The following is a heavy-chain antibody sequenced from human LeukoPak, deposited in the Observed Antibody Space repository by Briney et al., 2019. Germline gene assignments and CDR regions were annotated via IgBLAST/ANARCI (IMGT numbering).Heavy chain of an antibody. CDR3: ARRSSQLAPYYYYMDV. V-gene: IGHV4-59*12. CDR1: GGSINNYY. D-gene: IGHD6-6*01. Sequence: SETLSLTCTVSGGSINNYYWNWIRQPPGKGLEWIGYIYYSGSASYNPSLKSRVTISVDTSKSQFSLKLSSVTAADTAVYYCARRSSQLAPYYYYMDVWGKGTTVTVSS. CDR2: IYYSGSA. J-gene: IGHJ6*03.